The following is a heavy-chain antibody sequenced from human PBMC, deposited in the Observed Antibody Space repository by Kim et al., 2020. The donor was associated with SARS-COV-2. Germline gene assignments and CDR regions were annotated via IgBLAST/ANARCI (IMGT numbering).Heavy chain of an antibody. CDR3: ARDRQPYY. CDR2: INHSGST. CDR1: GGSFSGYY. J-gene: IGHJ4*02. V-gene: IGHV4-34*01. D-gene: IGHD1-1*01. Sequence: SETLSLTCAVYGGSFSGYYWSWIRQPPGKGLEWIGEINHSGSTNYNPSLKSRVIISIDTSKNQFFLQLRSVTAADAAVYYCARDRQPYYWGQGTLVTVSS.